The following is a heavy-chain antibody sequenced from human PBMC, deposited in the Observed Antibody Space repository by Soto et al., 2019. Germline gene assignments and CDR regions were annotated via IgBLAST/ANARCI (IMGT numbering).Heavy chain of an antibody. Sequence: SVKVSCKASGGTFSSYAISWVRQAPGQGLEWMGGVIPIFGTAKYAQKFQGRVTNTADESTSTAYMELSSLRSEDKAGYYCARAGSSGAFDIWGQGTMVTVSS. V-gene: IGHV1-69*13. CDR2: VIPIFGTA. J-gene: IGHJ3*02. D-gene: IGHD6-19*01. CDR1: GGTFSSYA. CDR3: ARAGSSGAFDI.